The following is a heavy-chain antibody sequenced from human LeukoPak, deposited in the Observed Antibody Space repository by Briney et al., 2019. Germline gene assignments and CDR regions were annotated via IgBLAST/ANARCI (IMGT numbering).Heavy chain of an antibody. J-gene: IGHJ4*02. CDR3: ARARGNTYGYFEY. D-gene: IGHD5-18*01. CDR2: INGDASST. V-gene: IGHV3-74*01. Sequence: PGGSLRLSCAASGLTLSGYWMHWVRQAPGKGLVWVSRINGDASSTSYADSVKGRFTISRDNAKSTPYLQMNSLRVEDTAVYYCARARGNTYGYFEYWGQGTLVTVSS. CDR1: GLTLSGYW.